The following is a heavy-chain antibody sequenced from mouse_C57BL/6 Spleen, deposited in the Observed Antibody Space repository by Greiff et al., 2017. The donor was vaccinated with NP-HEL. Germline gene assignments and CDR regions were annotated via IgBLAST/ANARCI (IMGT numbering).Heavy chain of an antibody. V-gene: IGHV1-76*01. Sequence: QVQLQQSGAELVRPGASVKLSCKASGYTFTDYYINRVKQRPGQGLEWIARIYPGSGNTYYNEKFKGKATLTAEQSSSTAYMQLSSLTSEDSAVYFCARGNYSKGFDYWGQGTTLTVSS. CDR3: ARGNYSKGFDY. J-gene: IGHJ2*01. CDR1: GYTFTDYY. CDR2: IYPGSGNT. D-gene: IGHD2-5*01.